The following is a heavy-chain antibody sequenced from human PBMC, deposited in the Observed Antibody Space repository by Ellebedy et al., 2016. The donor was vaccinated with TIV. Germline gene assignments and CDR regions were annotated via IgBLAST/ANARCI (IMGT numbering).Heavy chain of an antibody. D-gene: IGHD4-17*01. CDR3: ARAIYGASYL. Sequence: SVKVSCKASGATFSGSAISWVRQAPGQGLEWMGGITGMFGTANYAQKFQGRVTIIADELTSTAYMELSSLGAEDTAVYYCARAIYGASYLWGRGTLVTVSS. CDR1: GATFSGSA. V-gene: IGHV1-69*13. CDR2: ITGMFGTA. J-gene: IGHJ2*01.